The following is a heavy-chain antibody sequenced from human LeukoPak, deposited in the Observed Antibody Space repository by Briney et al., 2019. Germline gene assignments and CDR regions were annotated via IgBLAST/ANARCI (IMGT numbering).Heavy chain of an antibody. J-gene: IGHJ4*02. CDR3: ARVNEYDFWRAFDY. CDR1: GGSFSGYY. D-gene: IGHD3-3*01. V-gene: IGHV4-30-4*08. CDR2: IYYSGST. Sequence: KSSETLSLTCAVCGGSFSGYYWSWIRQPPGKGLEWIGYIYYSGSTYYNPSLKSRVTISVDTSKNQFSLKLSSVTAADTAVYYCARVNEYDFWRAFDYWGQGTLVTVSS.